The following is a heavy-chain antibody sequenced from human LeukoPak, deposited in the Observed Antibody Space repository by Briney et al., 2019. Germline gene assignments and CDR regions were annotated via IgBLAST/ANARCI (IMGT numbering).Heavy chain of an antibody. D-gene: IGHD6-13*01. CDR1: GGSISSYY. J-gene: IGHJ4*02. CDR2: IYPSGST. V-gene: IGHV4-4*07. CDR3: ARLQAAAFDY. Sequence: SETLSLTCTVSGGSISSYYWSWIRQPAGKGLEWIGRIYPSGSTNYNPSLKSRASMSLDTSKNQFSLKLSSVTAADTAVYYCARLQAAAFDYWGQGTLVTVSS.